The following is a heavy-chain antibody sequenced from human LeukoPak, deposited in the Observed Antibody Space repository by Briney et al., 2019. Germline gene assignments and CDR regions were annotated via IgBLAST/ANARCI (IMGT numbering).Heavy chain of an antibody. D-gene: IGHD2-2*01. V-gene: IGHV4-39*01. CDR2: IHYSGST. Sequence: PSETLSLTCTVSGGSISSNNYYWGWIRQPPGKGLEWIGNIHYSGSTYYNPSLKSRVTISVDTSKNQSSLKLTSVTAADTAVYYCARHWDDRSSPSYWGQGTLVTVSS. CDR1: GGSISSNNYY. CDR3: ARHWDDRSSPSY. J-gene: IGHJ4*02.